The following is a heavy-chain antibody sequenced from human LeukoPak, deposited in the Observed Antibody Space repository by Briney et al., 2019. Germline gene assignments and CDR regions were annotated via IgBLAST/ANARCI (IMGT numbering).Heavy chain of an antibody. V-gene: IGHV3-30-3*01. CDR3: ARGCSSNSCYMLYYYYYGMDV. CDR2: ISYDGSNK. J-gene: IGHJ6*02. Sequence: GGSLRLSCAASGFTFSSYAMHWVRQAPGKGLEWVAVISYDGSNKYYADSVKGRFTISRDNSKNTLYLQMNSLRAEDTAVYYCARGCSSNSCYMLYYYYYGMDVWGQGTTVTVSS. D-gene: IGHD2-2*01. CDR1: GFTFSSYA.